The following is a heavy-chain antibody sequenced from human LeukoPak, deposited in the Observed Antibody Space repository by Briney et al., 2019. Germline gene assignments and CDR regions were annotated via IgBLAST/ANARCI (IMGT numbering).Heavy chain of an antibody. CDR1: GGSISSSSYY. CDR2: IYYSATT. CDR3: ARSSGYLFDP. J-gene: IGHJ5*02. Sequence: SETLSLTCTVSGGSISSSSYYWGWIRQPPGKGLEWIGSIYYSATTYYNPSLKSRVSISVDTSKNQFPLKLSSVSAADTAVYYCARSSGYLFDPWGQGILVTVSS. V-gene: IGHV4-39*01. D-gene: IGHD3-22*01.